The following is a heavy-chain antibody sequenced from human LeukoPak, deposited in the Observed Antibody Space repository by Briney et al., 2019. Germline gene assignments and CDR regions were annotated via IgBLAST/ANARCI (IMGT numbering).Heavy chain of an antibody. CDR2: IYYSGST. D-gene: IGHD3-10*01. CDR1: GGSISSGGYY. J-gene: IGHJ4*02. V-gene: IGHV4-31*03. CDR3: ARTIHSYGSGSPRRFFDY. Sequence: PSETLSLTCTVSGGSISSGGYYWSWIRQHPGKGLEWIGYIYYSGSTYYNPSLKSRVTISVDTSKNQFSLKLSSVTAADTAVYYCARTIHSYGSGSPRRFFDYWGQGTLVTVSS.